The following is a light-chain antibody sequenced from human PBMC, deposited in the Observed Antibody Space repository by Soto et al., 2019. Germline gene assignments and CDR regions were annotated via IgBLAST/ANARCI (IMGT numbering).Light chain of an antibody. CDR2: DAS. CDR3: QQYNSYSQT. Sequence: QMTQSPSAVSATVGDRVTITCRASQSISTWLAWYQQKPGKAPKLLIYDASSLESGVPSRFSGSGSGTEFTLTISSLQPDDFATYYCQQYNSYSQTFGQGAKVDI. J-gene: IGKJ1*01. V-gene: IGKV1-5*01. CDR1: QSISTW.